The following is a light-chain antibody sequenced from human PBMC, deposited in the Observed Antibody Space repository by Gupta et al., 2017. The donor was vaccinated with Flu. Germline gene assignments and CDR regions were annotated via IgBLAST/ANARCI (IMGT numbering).Light chain of an antibody. CDR3: QQYNDGPPLT. CDR2: GAS. J-gene: IGKJ1*01. Sequence: EIVMTQSPATLSVSPGDRATLSCRASQTVSSNLAWYQQKPGQAPRVLIYGASTRATGVPARFSGFGSGTEFTLTISSLQSEDFAIYYCQQYNDGPPLTFGQGTRVEIK. CDR1: QTVSSN. V-gene: IGKV3-15*01.